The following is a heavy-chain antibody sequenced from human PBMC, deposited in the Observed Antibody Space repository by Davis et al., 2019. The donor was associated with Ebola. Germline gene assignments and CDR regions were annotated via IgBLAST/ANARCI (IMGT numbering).Heavy chain of an antibody. CDR1: GYTFTSYY. V-gene: IGHV1-46*01. Sequence: ASVKVSCTASGYTFTSYYMHWVRQAPGQGLEWMGIINPSGGSTSYAQKFQGRVTMTRDTSTSTVYMELSSLRSEDTAVYYCASPGPVGGSYLHYWGQGTLVTVSS. J-gene: IGHJ4*02. D-gene: IGHD1-26*01. CDR2: INPSGGST. CDR3: ASPGPVGGSYLHY.